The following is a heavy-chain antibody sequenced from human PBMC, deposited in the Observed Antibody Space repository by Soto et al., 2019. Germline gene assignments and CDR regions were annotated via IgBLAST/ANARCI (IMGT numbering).Heavy chain of an antibody. CDR2: ISIDGSTT. CDR3: AQALGYRSGC. V-gene: IGHV3-74*01. CDR1: GFTFSSNW. Sequence: VQLVESGGGLVQPGGSLRLSCAASGFTFSSNWMHWVRQVPGKGLVWVSHISIDGSTTVYADAVKGRFTISRDNTKNTLYLQMNSLRAEDTAVYYCAQALGYRSGCWGQGTLVTVSS. D-gene: IGHD6-19*01. J-gene: IGHJ4*02.